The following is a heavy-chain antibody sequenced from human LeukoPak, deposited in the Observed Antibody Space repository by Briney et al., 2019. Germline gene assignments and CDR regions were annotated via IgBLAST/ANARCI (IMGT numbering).Heavy chain of an antibody. D-gene: IGHD3-9*01. CDR1: GFTFSNAW. Sequence: GGSLRLSCAASGFTFSNAWMSWVRQAPGKGLEWVSSISSSSYIYYADSVKGRFTISRDNAKNSLYLQMNSLRAEDTAVYYCARDPLFSWGQGTLVTVSS. CDR2: ISSSSYI. V-gene: IGHV3-69-1*01. J-gene: IGHJ5*02. CDR3: ARDPLFS.